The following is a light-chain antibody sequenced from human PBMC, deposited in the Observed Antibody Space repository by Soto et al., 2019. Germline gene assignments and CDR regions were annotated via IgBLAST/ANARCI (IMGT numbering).Light chain of an antibody. J-gene: IGLJ1*01. CDR2: EVT. Sequence: QSALTQPASVSGSPGQSITISCTGTSSDVGAYNYVSWYQQYPGKAPKLMIYEVTSRPSGVSSRFSGSKSGNTASLTISGLQAEDEADYYCGSYPGTNPLAYAFGTGTKVTVL. CDR3: GSYPGTNPLAYA. V-gene: IGLV2-14*01. CDR1: SSDVGAYNY.